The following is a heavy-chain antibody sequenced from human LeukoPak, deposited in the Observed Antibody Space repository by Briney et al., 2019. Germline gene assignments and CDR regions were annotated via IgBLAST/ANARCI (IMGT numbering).Heavy chain of an antibody. D-gene: IGHD3-10*01. CDR1: GGTFSSYA. CDR2: IIPIFGTA. V-gene: IGHV1-69*05. Sequence: ASVKVSCKASGGTFSSYAISWVRQAPGQGPEWMGGIIPIFGTANYAQKFQGRVTITTDESTSTAYMELSSLRSEDTAVYYCARSKSSGSSPDYWGQGTLVTVSS. CDR3: ARSKSSGSSPDY. J-gene: IGHJ4*02.